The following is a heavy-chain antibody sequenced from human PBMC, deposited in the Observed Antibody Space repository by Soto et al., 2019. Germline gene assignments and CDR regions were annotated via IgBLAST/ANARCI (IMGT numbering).Heavy chain of an antibody. CDR3: ARLVPGGGSWYRLPYYHDRMDV. J-gene: IGHJ6*02. CDR1: GGSISSYY. CDR2: IYYSGST. D-gene: IGHD6-13*01. Sequence: SETLSLTCTVSGGSISSYYWSWIRQPPGKGLEWIGYIYYSGSTNYNPSLKSRVTISVDTSKNQFSLKLSSVTAADTAVYYCARLVPGGGSWYRLPYYHDRMDVPGQGTTDLGSS. V-gene: IGHV4-59*08.